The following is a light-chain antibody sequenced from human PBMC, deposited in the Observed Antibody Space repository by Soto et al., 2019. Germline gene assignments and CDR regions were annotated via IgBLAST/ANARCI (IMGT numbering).Light chain of an antibody. CDR3: QQRSNPWK. V-gene: IGKV3-11*01. CDR2: DAS. CDR1: QSVSSY. J-gene: IGKJ1*01. Sequence: EIVLTQSPATLSLSPGERATLSCRARQSVSSYLAWYQQKPGQAPRLLIYDASNRATGSPARFSGRGSGTDVTLTISSVEPEDFAVYYCQQRSNPWKFGQGTKVEIK.